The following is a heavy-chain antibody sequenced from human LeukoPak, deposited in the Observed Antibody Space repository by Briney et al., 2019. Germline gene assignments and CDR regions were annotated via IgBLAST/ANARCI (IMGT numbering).Heavy chain of an antibody. Sequence: GGSLRLSCAASGFTFSSYAMHWVRQAPGKGLEWVAVISYDGSNKYYADSVKGRFTISRDNSKNTLYLQMNSLRAEDTAVYYCARRTSGDRESVDTAMALGYWGQGTLVTVSS. J-gene: IGHJ4*02. V-gene: IGHV3-30*04. CDR1: GFTFSSYA. D-gene: IGHD5-18*01. CDR2: ISYDGSNK. CDR3: ARRTSGDRESVDTAMALGY.